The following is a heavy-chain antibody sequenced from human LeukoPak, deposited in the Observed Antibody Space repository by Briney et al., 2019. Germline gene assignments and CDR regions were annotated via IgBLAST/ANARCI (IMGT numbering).Heavy chain of an antibody. J-gene: IGHJ4*02. D-gene: IGHD3-22*01. CDR3: AKDPAYYYDSSGYDPFDY. CDR2: ISGSGGST. V-gene: IGHV3-23*01. Sequence: GGSLRLSCAASGFTFSSYAMSWVRQAPGKGLEWVSAISGSGGSTYYADSVKGRFTISRDNSKNTLYLQMYSLGAEDTAVYYCAKDPAYYYDSSGYDPFDYWGQGTLVTVSS. CDR1: GFTFSSYA.